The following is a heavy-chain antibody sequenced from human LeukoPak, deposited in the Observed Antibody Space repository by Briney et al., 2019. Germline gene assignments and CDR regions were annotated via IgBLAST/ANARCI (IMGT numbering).Heavy chain of an antibody. CDR2: ISAYNGNT. V-gene: IGHV1-18*01. CDR1: GYTFTSYG. D-gene: IGHD3-3*01. J-gene: IGHJ6*02. Sequence: ASVKVSCRASGYTFTSYGISWVRQAPGQGLEWMGWISAYNGNTNYAQKLQGRVTMTTDTSTSTAYMELRSLRSDDTAVYYCARGGITIFGVGYYYGMDVWGQGTTVTVSS. CDR3: ARGGITIFGVGYYYGMDV.